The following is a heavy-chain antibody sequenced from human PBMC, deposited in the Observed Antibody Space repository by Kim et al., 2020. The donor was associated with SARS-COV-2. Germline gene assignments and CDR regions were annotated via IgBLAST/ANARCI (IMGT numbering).Heavy chain of an antibody. Sequence: GTNYTQKFQGRVTMTRDTSISTAYMELSRLRSDDTAVYYCARDRIGGIDPWGQGTLVTVSS. CDR3: ARDRIGGIDP. J-gene: IGHJ5*02. D-gene: IGHD3-10*01. CDR2: GT. V-gene: IGHV1-2*02.